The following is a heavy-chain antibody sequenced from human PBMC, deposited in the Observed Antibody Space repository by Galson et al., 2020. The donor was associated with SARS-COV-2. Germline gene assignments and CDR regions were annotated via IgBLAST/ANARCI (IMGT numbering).Heavy chain of an antibody. J-gene: IGHJ6*02. CDR3: ARISGCGDYYGSGSYYGYYYGMDV. D-gene: IGHD3-10*01. CDR2: IAWDDDK. CDR1: GFSLSTSGMC. V-gene: IGHV2-70*01. Sequence: SGPTLVKPTQTLTLTCTFSGFSLSTSGMCVSWIRQPPGKALEWLALIAWDDDKYYSTSLKTRLTISKDTSTNQVVLTMTNMDPVDTATYYCARISGCGDYYGSGSYYGYYYGMDVWGQGTTVTVSS.